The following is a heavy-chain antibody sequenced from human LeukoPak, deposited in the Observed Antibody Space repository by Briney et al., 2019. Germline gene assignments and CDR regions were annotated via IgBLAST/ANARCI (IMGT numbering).Heavy chain of an antibody. CDR3: ASPMTTVTMNAFDI. V-gene: IGHV3-33*01. CDR1: GFTVSTFG. CDR2: IWYDGSKK. D-gene: IGHD4-17*01. J-gene: IGHJ3*02. Sequence: GRSLRLSCAASGFTVSTFGFHWVRQAPGKGLEWVAVIWYDGSKKYYADSVKGRFTVSKDNSKNTLYLQMNSLRAEDSAVYYCASPMTTVTMNAFDIWGQGTMVTVSS.